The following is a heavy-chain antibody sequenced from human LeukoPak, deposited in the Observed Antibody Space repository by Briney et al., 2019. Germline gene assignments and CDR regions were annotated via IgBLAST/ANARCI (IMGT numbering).Heavy chain of an antibody. CDR2: IFYSGTT. CDR1: GASISSASYY. J-gene: IGHJ4*02. CDR3: YRN. D-gene: IGHD5-18*01. Sequence: PSETLSLTCTVSGASISSASYYWGWIRQPPGKGLEWIGNIFYSGTTHYNPSLKSRVTISVDTSKSQISLRVRSVYYCARVYEHSYRNWGQGTLVTVSS. V-gene: IGHV4-39*07.